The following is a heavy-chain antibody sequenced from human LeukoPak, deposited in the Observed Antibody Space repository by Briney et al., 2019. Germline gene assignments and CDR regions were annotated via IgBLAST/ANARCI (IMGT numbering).Heavy chain of an antibody. CDR1: GGSISSYY. D-gene: IGHD3-3*01. CDR3: ALRGNFWSGYYGY. Sequence: SETLSLTCTVSGGSISSYYWSWIRQPPGKGLEWIGYIYYSGSTNYNPSLKSRVTISVDTSKNQFSLKLSSVTAADTAVYYCALRGNFWSGYYGYWGQGTLVTVSS. J-gene: IGHJ4*02. CDR2: IYYSGST. V-gene: IGHV4-59*12.